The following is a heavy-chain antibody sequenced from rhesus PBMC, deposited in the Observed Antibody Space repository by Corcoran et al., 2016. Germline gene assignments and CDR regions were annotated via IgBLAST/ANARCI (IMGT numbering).Heavy chain of an antibody. CDR3: ARSGNSLDV. CDR2: IRHKANGGTA. J-gene: IGHJ5-2*02. V-gene: IGHV3-116*02. CDR1: GFPFSDYY. Sequence: EVRLVESGGGLVQPGGSLRLSCEASGFPFSDYYISGVRQTPGKGAEWKGFIRHKANGGTAEYAASVKGRFTISRDDSKSIASLQMNSLKTEDTAVYYCARSGNSLDVWGRGVLVTVSS.